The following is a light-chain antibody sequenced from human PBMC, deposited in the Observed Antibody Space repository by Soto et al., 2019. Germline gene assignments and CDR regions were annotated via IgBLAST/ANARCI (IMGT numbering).Light chain of an antibody. Sequence: QSALTQPASVSGSPGQSITISCTGTSSDVGGYMYVSWYQQHPGKAPKLLIYEVSNRPSGVSNRFSGSKSGNAASLTISGLQAEDEADYYCSSYTSTYTPYVLGTGTKRTVL. V-gene: IGLV2-14*01. J-gene: IGLJ1*01. CDR1: SSDVGGYMY. CDR2: EVS. CDR3: SSYTSTYTPYV.